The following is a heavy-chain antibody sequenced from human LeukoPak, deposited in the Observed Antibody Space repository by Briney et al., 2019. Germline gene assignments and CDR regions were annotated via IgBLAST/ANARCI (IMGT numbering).Heavy chain of an antibody. D-gene: IGHD2/OR15-2a*01. V-gene: IGHV3-53*01. CDR2: IYSGGST. CDR1: GFTVSSNY. Sequence: GGSLRLSCAASGFTVSSNYMSWVRQAPGKGLEWVSVIYSGGSTYYADSVKGRFTISRDNSKNTLYLQMNSLRAEDTAVYYCARAIEGDAFDIWGQGTMVTVSS. J-gene: IGHJ3*02. CDR3: ARAIEGDAFDI.